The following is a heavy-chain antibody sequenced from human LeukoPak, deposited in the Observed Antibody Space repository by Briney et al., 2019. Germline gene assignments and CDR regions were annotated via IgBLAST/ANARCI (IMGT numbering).Heavy chain of an antibody. V-gene: IGHV4-30-4*01. CDR3: AREDYYDSSGYYYPDY. Sequence: PSETLSLTCTVSGGSISSGDYYWSWIRQPPGKGLEWIGYIYYSGSTYYNPSFKSRVTISVDTSKNQFSLKLSSVTAADTAVYYCAREDYYDSSGYYYPDYWGQGTLVTVSS. J-gene: IGHJ4*02. CDR2: IYYSGST. D-gene: IGHD3-22*01. CDR1: GGSISSGDYY.